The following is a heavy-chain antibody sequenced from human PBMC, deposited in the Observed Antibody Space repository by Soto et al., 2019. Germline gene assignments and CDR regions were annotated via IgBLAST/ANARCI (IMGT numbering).Heavy chain of an antibody. CDR2: INPNSGGT. Sequence: QVQLVQSGAEVKKPGASVKVSCKATGYTFTGYYMHWVRQAPGQGIEWMGWINPNSGGTNYAQKFQGWVTMTRDTSISTAYMELSRLRSDDTAVYYCAFSSSSSDYYGMDVWGQGTTVTVSS. V-gene: IGHV1-2*04. D-gene: IGHD6-6*01. J-gene: IGHJ6*02. CDR1: GYTFTGYY. CDR3: AFSSSSSDYYGMDV.